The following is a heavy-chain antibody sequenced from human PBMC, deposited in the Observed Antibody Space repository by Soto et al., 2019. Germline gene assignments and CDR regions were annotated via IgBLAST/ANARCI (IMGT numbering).Heavy chain of an antibody. J-gene: IGHJ4*02. CDR2: ITQDGSAE. D-gene: IGHD6-13*01. CDR3: ARVAAAGRGTDY. CDR1: GFSFSSYW. Sequence: GGSLRLSCAASGFSFSSYWMTWVRQAPGKGLEWVATITQDGSAEYYVDSVKGRFTISRDNSKNSLYLQMNTLRAEDRAVYYCARVAAAGRGTDYWGQGTPVTVSS. V-gene: IGHV3-7*04.